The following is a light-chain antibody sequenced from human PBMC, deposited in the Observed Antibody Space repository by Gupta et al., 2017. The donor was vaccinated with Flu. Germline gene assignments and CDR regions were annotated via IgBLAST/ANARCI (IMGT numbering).Light chain of an antibody. J-gene: IGKJ4*01. Sequence: DIQLTQSPSFLSASVGDRVTITCRASQGISVYLAWYLQNPGKAPRLLIYGASTLQRGVPSRFIGRGSGTEFSLTITSLQPEDFATYYCQFKGYFGGGTKVEVK. CDR2: GAS. CDR3: QFKGY. CDR1: QGISVY. V-gene: IGKV1-9*01.